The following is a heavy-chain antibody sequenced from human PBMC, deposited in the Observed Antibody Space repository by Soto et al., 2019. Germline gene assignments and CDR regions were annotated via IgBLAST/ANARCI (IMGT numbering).Heavy chain of an antibody. J-gene: IGHJ6*03. Sequence: QVQLQESGPGLVKPSETLSLTCTVSGGSISSYYWSWIRQPPGKGLDWIGYIYYSGSTNYNPSLKSRVTISVDTTKNQLSLELSSVTAADTAVYYCAREVGIAVAGTVYYYYYMDVWGKGTTVTVSS. V-gene: IGHV4-59*12. CDR2: IYYSGST. CDR3: AREVGIAVAGTVYYYYYMDV. D-gene: IGHD6-19*01. CDR1: GGSISSYY.